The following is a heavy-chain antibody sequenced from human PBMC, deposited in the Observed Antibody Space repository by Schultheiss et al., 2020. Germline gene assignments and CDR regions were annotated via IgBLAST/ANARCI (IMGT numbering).Heavy chain of an antibody. CDR3: ALGVKSVVSLQGGFDY. CDR1: GFTFSSYE. CDR2: ISYDGSNK. D-gene: IGHD2-21*01. Sequence: GGSLRLSCEASGFTFSSYEMNWVRQAPGKGLEWVAVISYDGSNKYYADSVKGRFTISRDNSKNTLYLQMNSLRAEDTAVYYCALGVKSVVSLQGGFDYWGQGTLVTVSS. J-gene: IGHJ4*02. V-gene: IGHV3-30*03.